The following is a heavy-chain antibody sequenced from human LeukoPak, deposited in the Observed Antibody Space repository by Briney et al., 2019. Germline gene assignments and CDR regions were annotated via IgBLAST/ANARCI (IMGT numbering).Heavy chain of an antibody. Sequence: GASVKVSYKASGYTFTIYYMHWVRQAPGQGLEWMGIITPSGGSTSYAQKFQGRVTMTRDTSTSTVYMELSSLRSEDTAVYYCARVAGGVVGATTTSDYWGQGTLVTVSS. D-gene: IGHD1-26*01. CDR1: GYTFTIYY. J-gene: IGHJ4*02. CDR2: ITPSGGST. CDR3: ARVAGGVVGATTTSDY. V-gene: IGHV1-46*01.